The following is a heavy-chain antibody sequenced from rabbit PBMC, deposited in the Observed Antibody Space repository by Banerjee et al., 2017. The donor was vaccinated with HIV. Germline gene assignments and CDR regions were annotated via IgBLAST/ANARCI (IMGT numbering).Heavy chain of an antibody. CDR3: ARGGVGDAGYAAMPL. Sequence: QEQLVESGGGLVKPGASLTLTCTASGFSFSSGYDMCWVRQAPGKGLEWIACIYSGSSGSTYYASWAKGRFTISKASSTTVTLQMTSLTAADTATYFCARGGVGDAGYAAMPLWGPGTLVTVS. J-gene: IGHJ4*01. CDR1: GFSFSSGYD. D-gene: IGHD3-3*01. V-gene: IGHV1S45*01. CDR2: IYSGSSGST.